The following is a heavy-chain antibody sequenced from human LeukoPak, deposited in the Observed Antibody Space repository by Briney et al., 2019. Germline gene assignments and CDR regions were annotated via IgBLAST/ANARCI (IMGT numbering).Heavy chain of an antibody. J-gene: IGHJ6*03. CDR1: GFTFSSYG. V-gene: IGHV3-7*01. D-gene: IGHD1/OR15-1a*01. CDR2: IKHDGSEK. Sequence: PGGSLRLSCAASGFTFSSYGMSWVRQAPGKGLEWVANIKHDGSEKYYIDSVKGRFTISRDNAKNSVYLQMNRLRAEDTAVYYCARVRREMKRSLGRTTEYSYYYYMDVWGKGTTVTVSS. CDR3: ARVRREMKRSLGRTTEYSYYYYMDV.